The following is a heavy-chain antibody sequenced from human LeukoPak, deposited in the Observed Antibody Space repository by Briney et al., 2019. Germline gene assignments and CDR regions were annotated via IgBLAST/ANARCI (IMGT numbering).Heavy chain of an antibody. J-gene: IGHJ4*02. CDR1: GYTFDNFY. CDR2: INGNDGST. D-gene: IGHD1-14*01. V-gene: IGHV1-2*02. Sequence: ASVKVSCKASGYTFDNFYIHWVRRAPGQGPEWMGWINGNDGSTNYALKFQGRVTMTRVTAISTVYMDLSGLRPDDTAIYYCARDEGSTYNQLDYWGQGTLVTVSS. CDR3: ARDEGSTYNQLDY.